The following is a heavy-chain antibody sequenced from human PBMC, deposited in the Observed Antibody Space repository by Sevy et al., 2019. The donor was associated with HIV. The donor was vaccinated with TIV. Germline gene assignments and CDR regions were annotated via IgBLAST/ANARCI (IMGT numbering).Heavy chain of an antibody. Sequence: GGSLRLSCAASGFTFSKYWMGWVRQAPGKGLEWVANIKQDAGQKYYVDSVKGGFTISRDNAKNSLYLQMNSLRAEDTAVYFCARDDGNYYFHYWGQRTLVTVSS. V-gene: IGHV3-7*01. CDR2: IKQDAGQK. CDR1: GFTFSKYW. D-gene: IGHD1-7*01. CDR3: ARDDGNYYFHY. J-gene: IGHJ4*02.